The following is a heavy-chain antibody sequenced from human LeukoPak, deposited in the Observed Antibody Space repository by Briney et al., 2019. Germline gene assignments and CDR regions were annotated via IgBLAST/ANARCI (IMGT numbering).Heavy chain of an antibody. V-gene: IGHV4-39*01. D-gene: IGHD1-7*01. Sequence: KPSETLSLTCTVSGGSISSSSYYWGWIRQPPGKGLEWIGSIYYSGSTYYNPSLKSRVTISVDTSKNQFSLKLSSVTAADTAVYYCARFLGYWNYRGGYFDYWGREPWSPSPQ. J-gene: IGHJ4*02. CDR2: IYYSGST. CDR3: ARFLGYWNYRGGYFDY. CDR1: GGSISSSSYY.